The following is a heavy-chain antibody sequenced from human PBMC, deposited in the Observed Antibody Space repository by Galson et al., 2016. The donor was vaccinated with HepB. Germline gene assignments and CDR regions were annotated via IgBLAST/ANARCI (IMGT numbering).Heavy chain of an antibody. V-gene: IGHV3-11*04. Sequence: SLRLSCAASGFSFSDYFMAWIRQAPGKGLEWVSHIRYSGDPMSYADSVMGRFTISRDNDKNSLFLQMNSLRAEDTAVYYCARDTVVVVVAALVFDIWAKGQWAPSLQ. CDR1: GFSFSDYF. D-gene: IGHD2-15*01. J-gene: IGHJ3*02. CDR3: ARDTVVVVVAALVFDI. CDR2: IRYSGDPM.